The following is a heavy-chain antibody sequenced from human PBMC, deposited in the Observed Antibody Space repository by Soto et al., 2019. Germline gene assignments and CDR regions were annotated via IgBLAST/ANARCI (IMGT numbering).Heavy chain of an antibody. CDR2: IAYHGSRQ. CDR3: AKEMAVGSTTSSIYDY. V-gene: IGHV3-30*18. Sequence: QVQLVESGGGVVQPGRSLGLSCEASGFTFSSYGMHWVRQAPGRGLEWVAVIAYHGSRQYYADSVRGRFTISRDNSKNTRYRQMQGLTAEDTAGYYCAKEMAVGSTTSSIYDYWGQGTLVTVSS. J-gene: IGHJ4*02. CDR1: GFTFSSYG. D-gene: IGHD2-2*01.